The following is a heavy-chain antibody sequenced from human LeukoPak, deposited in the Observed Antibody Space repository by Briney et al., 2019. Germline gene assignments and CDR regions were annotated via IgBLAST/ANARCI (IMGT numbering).Heavy chain of an antibody. CDR2: IYHSGST. CDR1: GHSIINSYY. V-gene: IGHV4-38-2*02. Sequence: SETLSLTCSVSGHSIINSYYWGWIRQPPGEGLEWIGSIYHSGSTYCNPSLKSRVTISIDTSKNQFSLKLNSVTAADTAVYYCARTVDSSGFSCFQHWGQGTLVTVSS. J-gene: IGHJ1*01. D-gene: IGHD3-22*01. CDR3: ARTVDSSGFSCFQH.